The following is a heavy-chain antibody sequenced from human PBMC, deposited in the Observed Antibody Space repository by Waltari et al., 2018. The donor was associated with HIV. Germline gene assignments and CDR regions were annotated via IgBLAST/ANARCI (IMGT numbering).Heavy chain of an antibody. CDR1: GYTFPTYG. J-gene: IGHJ4*02. CDR2: ISAYNGDT. Sequence: QVQLVQSGAEVKKPGASVKVSCKASGYTFPTYGITWVRQAPGQGLDWMGWISAYNGDTNYGQKFQGRVTMTTDTSTSTTYMELRGLRSDDTAVYYCARVTIGGSDYWGQGTLVIVSS. V-gene: IGHV1-18*01. D-gene: IGHD1-26*01. CDR3: ARVTIGGSDY.